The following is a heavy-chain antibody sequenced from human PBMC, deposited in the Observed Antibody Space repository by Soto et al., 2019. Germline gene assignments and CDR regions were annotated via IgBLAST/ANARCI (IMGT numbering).Heavy chain of an antibody. CDR1: GGSIRSDGYY. J-gene: IGHJ3*02. D-gene: IGHD3-10*01. CDR3: ARDGLSGGDAFDI. V-gene: IGHV4-31*01. CDR2: MNYRGIT. Sequence: QVQLQESGPGLLKPSQTLSLTCTVSGGSIRSDGYYWSWIRQRPGKGLEWIGYMNYRGITYYNPSLKSLLTISEDTSKNHFSLNLNSVTAADTAVYYCARDGLSGGDAFDIWGQGTMVVVSS.